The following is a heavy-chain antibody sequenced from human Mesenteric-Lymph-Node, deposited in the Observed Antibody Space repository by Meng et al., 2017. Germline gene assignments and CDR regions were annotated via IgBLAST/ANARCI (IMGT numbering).Heavy chain of an antibody. V-gene: IGHV3-30*04. J-gene: IGHJ4*02. D-gene: IGHD6-19*01. CDR3: AKGRGGWDFDY. CDR2: ISYDGSNK. Sequence: GESLKISCAASGFTFSSYAMHWVRQAPGKGLEWVAIISYDGSNKYYADSVKGRFTISRDNSKNTLYLQMNSLRAEDTAVYYCAKGRGGWDFDYWGQGTLVTVSS. CDR1: GFTFSSYA.